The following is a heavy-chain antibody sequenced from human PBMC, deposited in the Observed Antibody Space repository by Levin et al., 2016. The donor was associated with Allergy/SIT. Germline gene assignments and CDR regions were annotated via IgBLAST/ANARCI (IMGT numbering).Heavy chain of an antibody. CDR3: ARERNCGIGNCVGRTFDL. D-gene: IGHD2-15*01. V-gene: IGHV3-30*04. Sequence: GESLKISCADPGITFSTYAMHWVRQAPGMGLEWVAGISYDGSNEFYADSVRGRFTISRDNARNSLYLQMNSLGVEDTAVYYCARERNCGIGNCVGRTFDLWGQGTLVTVSS. J-gene: IGHJ4*02. CDR1: GITFSTYA. CDR2: ISYDGSNE.